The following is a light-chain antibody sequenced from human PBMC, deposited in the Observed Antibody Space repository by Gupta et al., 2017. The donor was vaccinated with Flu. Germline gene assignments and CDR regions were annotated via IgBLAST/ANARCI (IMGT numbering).Light chain of an antibody. CDR2: GST. CDR1: SSNIGAGYD. CDR3: QSYDSRVSGQV. J-gene: IGLJ2*01. V-gene: IGLV1-40*01. Sequence: VTIACSGSSSNIGAGYDVHWYQQVPGKAPKLLIYGSTDRPSGTPDRFSGSKSGTSASLAITGLQAEDEADYYCQSYDSRVSGQVFGEGTKLTVL.